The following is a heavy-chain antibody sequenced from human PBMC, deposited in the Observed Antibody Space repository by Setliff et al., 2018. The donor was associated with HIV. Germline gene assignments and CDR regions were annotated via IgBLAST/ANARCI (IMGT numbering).Heavy chain of an antibody. V-gene: IGHV1-18*01. J-gene: IGHJ3*02. CDR1: GYTFTSYG. CDR3: AREGLIWFGELSLDDAFDI. Sequence: GASVKVSCKASGYTFTSYGISWVRQAPGQGLEWMGWISAYNGNANYAQKLQGRVTMTTDTSTSTAYMELRSLRSDDTAVYYCAREGLIWFGELSLDDAFDIWGQGTMVT. D-gene: IGHD3-10*01. CDR2: ISAYNGNA.